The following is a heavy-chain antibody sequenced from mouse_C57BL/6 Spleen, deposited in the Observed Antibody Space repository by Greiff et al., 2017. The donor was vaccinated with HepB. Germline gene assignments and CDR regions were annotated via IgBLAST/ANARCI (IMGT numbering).Heavy chain of an antibody. CDR3: ARYDGYWYFDV. CDR1: GFTFTDYY. V-gene: IGHV7-3*01. Sequence: EVKVVESGGGLVQPGGSLSLSCAASGFTFTDYYMSWVRQPPGKALEWLGFIRNKANGYTTEYSASVKGRFTISRDNSQSILYLQMNALRAEDSATYYCARYDGYWYFDVWGTGTTVTVSS. D-gene: IGHD2-3*01. CDR2: IRNKANGYTT. J-gene: IGHJ1*03.